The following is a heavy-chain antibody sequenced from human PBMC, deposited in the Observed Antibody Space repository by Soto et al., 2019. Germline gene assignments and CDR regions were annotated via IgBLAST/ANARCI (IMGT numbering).Heavy chain of an antibody. CDR2: ISAYNGNT. D-gene: IGHD3-3*01. CDR1: GYTFTSYG. J-gene: IGHJ6*02. CDR3: ARVDGITIFGVVINLYYYGMDA. Sequence: ASVKVSCKASGYTFTSYGISWVRQAPGQGLEWMGWISAYNGNTNYAQKLQGRVTMTTDTSTSTAYMELRSLRSDDTAVYYCARVDGITIFGVVINLYYYGMDAWGQGTTVTVSS. V-gene: IGHV1-18*04.